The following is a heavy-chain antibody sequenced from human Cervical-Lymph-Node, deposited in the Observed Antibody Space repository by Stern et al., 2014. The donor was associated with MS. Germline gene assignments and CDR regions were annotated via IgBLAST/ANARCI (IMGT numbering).Heavy chain of an antibody. D-gene: IGHD6-13*01. Sequence: QVQLVEDGGGVVQPGRSLRLACAASGFSFSRYAMHWVRQAPGKGLAWVALIWSDGSNPYYADSVTGRFTISRDNFKNTLYLQMNSLRAEDTAVYYCASAYSSSHYYFDYWGQGTLVTVSS. V-gene: IGHV3-33*01. J-gene: IGHJ4*02. CDR1: GFSFSRYA. CDR2: IWSDGSNP. CDR3: ASAYSSSHYYFDY.